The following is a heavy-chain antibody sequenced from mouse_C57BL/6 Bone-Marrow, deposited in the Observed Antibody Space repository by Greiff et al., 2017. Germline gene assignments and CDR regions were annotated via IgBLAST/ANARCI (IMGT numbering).Heavy chain of an antibody. V-gene: IGHV5-6*01. D-gene: IGHD4-1*01. CDR1: GFTFSSYG. CDR2: ISSGGSYT. Sequence: EVKLMESGGDLVKPGGSLKLSCAASGFTFSSYGMSWVRQTPDKRLEWVATISSGGSYTYYPDSVKGRFTISRDNAKNTLYLQMSSLKSEDTAMYYCARITGTGDYAMDYWGQGPSVTAAS. J-gene: IGHJ4*01. CDR3: ARITGTGDYAMDY.